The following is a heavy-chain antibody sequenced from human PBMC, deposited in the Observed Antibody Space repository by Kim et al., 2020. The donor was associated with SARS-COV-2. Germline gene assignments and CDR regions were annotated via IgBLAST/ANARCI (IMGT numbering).Heavy chain of an antibody. J-gene: IGHJ4*02. CDR3: ARDSVTRRGVVVTAIPRDLDY. D-gene: IGHD2-21*02. CDR1: GFTFSSYG. V-gene: IGHV3-33*01. Sequence: GGSLRLSCAASGFTFSSYGMHWVRQAPGKGLEWVAVIWYDGSNKYYADSVKGRFTISRDNSKNTLYLQMNSLRAEDTAVYYCARDSVTRRGVVVTAIPRDLDYWGQGTLVTVSS. CDR2: IWYDGSNK.